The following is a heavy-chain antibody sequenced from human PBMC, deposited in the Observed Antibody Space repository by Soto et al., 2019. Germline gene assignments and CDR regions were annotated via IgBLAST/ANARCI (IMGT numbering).Heavy chain of an antibody. V-gene: IGHV3-72*01. CDR2: TRNKANSYTT. D-gene: IGHD3-22*01. CDR3: ARYYYDSSGYFGLFDY. CDR1: GFTFSDHY. Sequence: GGSLRLSCAASGFTFSDHYMDWVRQAPGKGLEWVGRTRNKANSYTTEYAASVKGRFTISRDDSKNSLYLQMNSLKTEDTAVYYCARYYYDSSGYFGLFDYWGQGT. J-gene: IGHJ4*02.